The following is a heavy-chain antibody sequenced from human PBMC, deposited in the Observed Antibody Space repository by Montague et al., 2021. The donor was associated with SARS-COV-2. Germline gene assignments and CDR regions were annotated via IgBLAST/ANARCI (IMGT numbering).Heavy chain of an antibody. CDR1: GFTFSYFE. Sequence: SRRLSLSASGFTFSYFEMNWVRQAPGKGLEWISYISGAGTTVYYADSVKGRFTISRDNAKNSLYLQMNSLRAEDTAVYYCARDLVVTDGISDYWGQGTLVTVSS. CDR3: ARDLVVTDGISDY. CDR2: ISGAGTTV. J-gene: IGHJ4*02. D-gene: IGHD2-8*02. V-gene: IGHV3-48*03.